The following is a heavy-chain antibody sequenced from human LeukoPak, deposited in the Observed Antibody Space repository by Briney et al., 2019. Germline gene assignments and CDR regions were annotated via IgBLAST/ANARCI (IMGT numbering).Heavy chain of an antibody. CDR2: IWSDGTNK. D-gene: IGHD1-26*01. V-gene: IGHV3-33*01. CDR3: ARRGPGTHYVDF. J-gene: IGHJ4*02. CDR1: GFIFSTYG. Sequence: PGGSLRLSCATSGFIFSTYGMHWVRQPPGKGLEWVSIIWSDGTNKYYADSVKGRFTISRDNSKNTLYLQMNSLTVEDTAMYYCARRGPGTHYVDFWGQGTLVTVSS.